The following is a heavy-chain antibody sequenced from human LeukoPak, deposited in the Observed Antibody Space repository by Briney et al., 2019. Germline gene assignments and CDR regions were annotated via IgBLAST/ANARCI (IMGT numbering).Heavy chain of an antibody. D-gene: IGHD4-17*01. Sequence: ASVKVSCKASGYTFTSYAMNWVRQAPGQGLEWMGWINTNTGNPTYAQGFTGRFVFSLDTSVSTAYLQISSLKAEDTAVYSCARDMFVPGDGDLPFDAFDIWGQGTMVTVSS. V-gene: IGHV7-4-1*02. J-gene: IGHJ3*02. CDR3: ARDMFVPGDGDLPFDAFDI. CDR2: INTNTGNP. CDR1: GYTFTSYA.